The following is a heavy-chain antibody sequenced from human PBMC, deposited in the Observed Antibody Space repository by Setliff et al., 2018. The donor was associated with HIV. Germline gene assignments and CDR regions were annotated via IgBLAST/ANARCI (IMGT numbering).Heavy chain of an antibody. CDR2: IGTAGDT. J-gene: IGHJ4*02. V-gene: IGHV3-13*01. Sequence: AGGSLRLSCAASGFTFSSYSMHWVRQATGKGLEWVSAIGTAGDTYYPGSVKGRFTISRENAKNSLYLQMNSLRAGDTAVYYCARASEWLPFDYWGQGTLVTVSS. CDR1: GFTFSSYS. CDR3: ARASEWLPFDY. D-gene: IGHD6-19*01.